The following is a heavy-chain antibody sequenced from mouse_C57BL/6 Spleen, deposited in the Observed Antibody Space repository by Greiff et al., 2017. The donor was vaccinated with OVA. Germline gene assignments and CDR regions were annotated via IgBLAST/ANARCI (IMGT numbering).Heavy chain of an antibody. CDR3: AREDDGCGFAS. D-gene: IGHD2-3*01. V-gene: IGHV1-72*01. CDR2: FDPNSGGT. J-gene: IGHJ3*01. CDR1: GYTFTSYW. Sequence: QVQLQQPGAELVKPGASVKLSCKASGYTFTSYWMHWVKQRPGRGLEWIGRFDPNSGGTKYNEKFKSKATLTVDKPSSTAYMQLSSLTSEDSAVYYCAREDDGCGFASWGPGTLVTVSA.